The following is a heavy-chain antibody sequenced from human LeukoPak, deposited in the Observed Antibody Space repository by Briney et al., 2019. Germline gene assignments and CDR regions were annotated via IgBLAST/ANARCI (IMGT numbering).Heavy chain of an antibody. CDR1: GFTFSSYA. D-gene: IGHD6-19*01. V-gene: IGHV3-7*01. CDR2: IKQDGSEK. Sequence: PGGSLRLSCAASGFTFSSYAMNWVRQAPGKGLEWVANIKQDGSEKYYVDSVKGRFTISRDNAKNSLYLQMNRLRAEDTAVYYCASGHEYGWYQDHWGQGTLVTVSS. CDR3: ASGHEYGWYQDH. J-gene: IGHJ4*02.